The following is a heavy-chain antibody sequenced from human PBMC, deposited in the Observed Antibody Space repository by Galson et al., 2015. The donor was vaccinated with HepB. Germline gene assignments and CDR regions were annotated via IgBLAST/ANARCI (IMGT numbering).Heavy chain of an antibody. D-gene: IGHD3-9*01. J-gene: IGHJ5*02. V-gene: IGHV3-7*03. Sequence: SLRLSCAASGFTFSSYWMSWVRQAPGKGLEWVANIKQDGSEKYYVDSVKGRFTISRDNAKNSLYLQMNSPRAEDTAVYYCARGAPYYDIFYWFDPWGQGTLVTVSS. CDR1: GFTFSSYW. CDR3: ARGAPYYDIFYWFDP. CDR2: IKQDGSEK.